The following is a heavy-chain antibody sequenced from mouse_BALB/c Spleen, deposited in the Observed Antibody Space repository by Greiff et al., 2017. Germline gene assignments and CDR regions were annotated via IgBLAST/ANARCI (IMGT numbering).Heavy chain of an antibody. CDR2: IDPANGNT. Sequence: EVQLQQSGAELVKPGASVKLSCTASGFNINDTYMHWVKQRPEQGLEWIGRIDPANGNTKYDPKFQGKATITADTSSNTAYLQLSSLTSEDTAVYDGANYYSSSYWFAYWGQGTLVTVSA. V-gene: IGHV14-3*02. CDR3: ANYYSSSYWFAY. J-gene: IGHJ3*01. CDR1: GFNINDTY. D-gene: IGHD1-1*01.